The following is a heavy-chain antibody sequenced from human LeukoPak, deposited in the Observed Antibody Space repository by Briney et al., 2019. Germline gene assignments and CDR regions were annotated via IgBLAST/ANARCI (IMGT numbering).Heavy chain of an antibody. J-gene: IGHJ3*02. CDR1: GGSFSGYY. CDR2: INHSGST. Sequence: SETLSLTCAVYGGSFSGYYWSWTRQPPGKGLEWIGEINHSGSTNYNPSLKSRVTISVDTSKNQFSLKLSSVTAADTAVYYCAAVGGLRYFDWLLASRYAFDIWGHGTMVTVSS. V-gene: IGHV4-34*01. CDR3: AAVGGLRYFDWLLASRYAFDI. D-gene: IGHD3-9*01.